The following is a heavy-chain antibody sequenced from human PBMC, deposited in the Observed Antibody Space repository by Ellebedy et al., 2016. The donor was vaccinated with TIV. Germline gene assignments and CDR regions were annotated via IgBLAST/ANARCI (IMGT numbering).Heavy chain of an antibody. Sequence: GESLKISXKGSGYTFSSYWIAWVRQKPGKGPEWMGIIYPGDSDTRYSPSIQGQVTISADKSISTAYLQWSSLKASDTAMYYCARQHQITALGSFDHWGQGTLVTVSS. J-gene: IGHJ4*02. V-gene: IGHV5-51*01. CDR2: IYPGDSDT. CDR1: GYTFSSYW. D-gene: IGHD1-20*01. CDR3: ARQHQITALGSFDH.